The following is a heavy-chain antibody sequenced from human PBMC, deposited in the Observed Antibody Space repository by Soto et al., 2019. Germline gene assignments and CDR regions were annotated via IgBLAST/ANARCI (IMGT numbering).Heavy chain of an antibody. V-gene: IGHV3-33*01. CDR1: GFSISNYG. Sequence: QVQLVESGGGAVQPGRSLRLSCVASGFSISNYGMHWVRQTPGRGLEWVAVIWFDGRNIAYRESVKGRFTVSRDNSKNMVYLQMDSLGVEDTAVYYCARDEKKRWSFVGYFDQWGQGTLVTVSS. CDR2: IWFDGRNI. D-gene: IGHD2-8*01. J-gene: IGHJ4*02. CDR3: ARDEKKRWSFVGYFDQ.